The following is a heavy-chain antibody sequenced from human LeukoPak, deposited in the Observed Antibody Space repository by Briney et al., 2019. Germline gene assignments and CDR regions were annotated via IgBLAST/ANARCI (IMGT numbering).Heavy chain of an antibody. D-gene: IGHD3-9*01. V-gene: IGHV3-21*01. J-gene: IGHJ4*02. CDR2: ISSSSSYI. CDR3: ARDRYFDWPHAANY. Sequence: GGSLRPSCAASGFTFSSYSMNWVRQAPGKGLEWVSSISSSSSYIYYADSVKGRFTISRDNAKNSLYLQMNSLRAEDTAVYYCARDRYFDWPHAANYWGQGTLVTVSS. CDR1: GFTFSSYS.